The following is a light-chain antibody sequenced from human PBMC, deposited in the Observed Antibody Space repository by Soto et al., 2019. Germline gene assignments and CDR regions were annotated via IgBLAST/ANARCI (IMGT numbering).Light chain of an antibody. CDR1: QSVSTH. CDR2: DAS. J-gene: IGKJ1*01. V-gene: IGKV3-11*01. CDR3: QQRSNWPWT. Sequence: EIVLTQSPATLSLSPGERATLSCGASQSVSTHLAWYQQKPGQAPRLLIYDASKRATGIPARFSGSGSGTDFTLTISSLEPEDFAVYYCQQRSNWPWTFGQGTKVDIK.